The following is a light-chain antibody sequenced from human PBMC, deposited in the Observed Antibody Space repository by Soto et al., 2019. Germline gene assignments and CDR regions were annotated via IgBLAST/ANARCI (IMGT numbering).Light chain of an antibody. CDR3: MQALQTPYT. J-gene: IGKJ2*01. CDR2: LGF. Sequence: QSNGNIFLDWYPQKPGQSPQLLIYLGFNRASGVPDRVSGSAAGTDFTLKISRVEAEDAGVYYCMQALQTPYTFGQGTKVDIX. V-gene: IGKV2-28*01. CDR1: QSNGNIF.